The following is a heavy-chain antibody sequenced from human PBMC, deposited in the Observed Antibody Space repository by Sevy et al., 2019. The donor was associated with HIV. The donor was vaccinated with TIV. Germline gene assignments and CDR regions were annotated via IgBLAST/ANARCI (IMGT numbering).Heavy chain of an antibody. D-gene: IGHD3-10*01. CDR1: GFTFSSYW. V-gene: IGHV3-7*01. CDR3: VRVPSTGRYGMDV. J-gene: IGHJ6*02. Sequence: GGSLRLSCAASGFTFSSYWMSWVRQAPGKGLEWVATMKEDGSEKSYVDSVKGRFTISRDNAKNSLYLQMNSLRVDDTALYYCVRVPSTGRYGMDVWGQGTTVTVSS. CDR2: MKEDGSEK.